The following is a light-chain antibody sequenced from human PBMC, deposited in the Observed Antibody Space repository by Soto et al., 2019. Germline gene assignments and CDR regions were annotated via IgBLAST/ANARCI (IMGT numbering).Light chain of an antibody. CDR2: DVS. V-gene: IGLV2-11*01. Sequence: QSALTQPRSVSGSPGQSVTISCTGTSSDVGGYNSVSWYQQHPGKAPKLMIYDVSKRPSGVPDRFSGSKSGNTASLTISGLQAEDEADYYCCSYAGSYTSHVVFGGGTKVTVL. CDR3: CSYAGSYTSHVV. J-gene: IGLJ2*01. CDR1: SSDVGGYNS.